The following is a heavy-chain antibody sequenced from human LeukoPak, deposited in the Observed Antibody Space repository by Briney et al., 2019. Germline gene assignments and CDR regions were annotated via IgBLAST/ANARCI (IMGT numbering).Heavy chain of an antibody. CDR2: IYYSGST. CDR1: GGSISSSSYY. Sequence: SETLSLTCTVSGGSISSSSYYWGWIRQPPGKGLEWIGSIYYSGSTYYNPSLKSRVTISVDTSKNQFSLKLSSVTAADTAVYYCARGTWDYDYVWGSYRSLTWDYWGQGTLVTVSS. D-gene: IGHD3-16*02. V-gene: IGHV4-39*07. J-gene: IGHJ4*02. CDR3: ARGTWDYDYVWGSYRSLTWDY.